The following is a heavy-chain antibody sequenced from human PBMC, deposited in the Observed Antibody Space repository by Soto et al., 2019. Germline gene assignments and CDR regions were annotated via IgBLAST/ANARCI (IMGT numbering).Heavy chain of an antibody. CDR3: ASLSSGWYYFDY. CDR1: GGSISSFY. J-gene: IGHJ4*02. Sequence: PSEPLSLTCTVSGGSISSFYWSWIRQPPGKGLEWIGYIYYSGSTNYNPSLKSRVTISVDTSKNQFSLKLSSVTAADTAVYYCASLSSGWYYFDYWGQGTLVTSPQ. CDR2: IYYSGST. V-gene: IGHV4-59*08. D-gene: IGHD6-19*01.